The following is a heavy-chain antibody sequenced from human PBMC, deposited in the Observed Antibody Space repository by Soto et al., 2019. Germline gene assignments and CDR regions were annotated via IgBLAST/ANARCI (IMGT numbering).Heavy chain of an antibody. CDR1: GFTFSSYN. CDR3: ARDLGYDSSGDHYLLF. D-gene: IGHD3-22*01. CDR2: ISSSSSTI. V-gene: IGHV3-48*02. J-gene: IGHJ4*02. Sequence: AGGSLRLSCAASGFTFSSYNINLVRQAPRKVLEWVSYISSSSSTIYYADSVKGRFTISRDNAKYSLYLQMNSLRDEDTAVYYCARDLGYDSSGDHYLLFWGQGTLVTVSS.